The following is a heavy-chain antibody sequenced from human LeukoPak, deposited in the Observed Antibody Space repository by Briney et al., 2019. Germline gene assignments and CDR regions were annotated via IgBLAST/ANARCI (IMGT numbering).Heavy chain of an antibody. Sequence: SETLSLTCTVFGGSISSYYWSWIRQPPGKGLEWIGYIYHSGGTYYNPSLKSRVTISVDRSKNQFSLKLSSVTAADTAVYYCARDRNVLRFLERSGFDYWGQGTLVTVSS. CDR1: GGSISSYY. D-gene: IGHD3-3*01. V-gene: IGHV4-59*12. CDR3: ARDRNVLRFLERSGFDY. CDR2: IYHSGGT. J-gene: IGHJ4*02.